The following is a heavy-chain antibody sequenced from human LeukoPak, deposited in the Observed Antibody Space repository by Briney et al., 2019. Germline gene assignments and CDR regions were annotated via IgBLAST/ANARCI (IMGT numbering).Heavy chain of an antibody. CDR2: IKQDGSEK. CDR1: GFTLSSYW. D-gene: IGHD2-15*01. CDR3: ARGGLVVVVAATSYFDY. V-gene: IGHV3-7*04. J-gene: IGHJ4*02. Sequence: PGGSLRLSCAASGFTLSSYWMSWVRQAPGKGLEWVANIKQDGSEKYYGDSVKGRFTISKDNAKNSLYLQMNSLRAEDTAVYYCARGGLVVVVAATSYFDYWGQGTLVTVSS.